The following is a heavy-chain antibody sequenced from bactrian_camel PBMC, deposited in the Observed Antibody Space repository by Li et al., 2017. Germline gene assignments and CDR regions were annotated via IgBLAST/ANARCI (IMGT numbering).Heavy chain of an antibody. Sequence: VESGGGSVQAGGSLRLSCAASGYTYNRNCMAWFRQAPGKEREGVARIATGSGNTYYADSVKGRFTISQDNAKNTVYLQMNSQKSEDTALYYCGVDGLVGYCGRGTQVTVS. CDR3: GVDGLVGY. CDR1: GYTYNRNC. J-gene: IGHJ4*01. D-gene: IGHD5*01. CDR2: IATGSGNT. V-gene: IGHV3S25*01.